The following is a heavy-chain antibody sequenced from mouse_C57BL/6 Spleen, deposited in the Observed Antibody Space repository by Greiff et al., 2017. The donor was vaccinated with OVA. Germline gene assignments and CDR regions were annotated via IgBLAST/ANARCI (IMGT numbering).Heavy chain of an antibody. CDR3: VRRGYYGYYYAMDY. V-gene: IGHV10-1*01. D-gene: IGHD1-1*01. CDR2: IRRKSNNYAT. Sequence: EVKLMESGGGLVQPKGSLKLSCAASGFSFNTYAMNWVRQAPGKGLEWVARIRRKSNNYATYYAVSVKGRFTISRDDSESRLYLQMNNLKTEDTAMYYCVRRGYYGYYYAMDYWGQGTSVTVSS. J-gene: IGHJ4*01. CDR1: GFSFNTYA.